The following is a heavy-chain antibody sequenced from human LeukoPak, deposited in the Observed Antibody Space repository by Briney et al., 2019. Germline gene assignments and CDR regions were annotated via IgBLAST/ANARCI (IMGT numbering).Heavy chain of an antibody. V-gene: IGHV1-8*01. D-gene: IGHD3-9*01. Sequence: ASVEVSCKAFGYNFTSYDINWVRPAPGQGPGWVGWMNPNCGNTGYAQTFQGKLTMTRNTSIKTANMELSSLRSEDTAVYYCARASAYYDILTGYPPQPPRVWGKGTTVTISS. CDR2: MNPNCGNT. J-gene: IGHJ6*04. CDR3: ARASAYYDILTGYPPQPPRV. CDR1: GYNFTSYD.